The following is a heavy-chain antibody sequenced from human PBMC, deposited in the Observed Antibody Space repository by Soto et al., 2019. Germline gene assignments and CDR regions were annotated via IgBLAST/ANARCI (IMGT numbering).Heavy chain of an antibody. J-gene: IGHJ3*02. V-gene: IGHV4-31*03. CDR2: IFYSVST. Sequence: SETLSLTCTVSGGSISSGVYYCSWIRQHAGKGLELIGYIFYSVSTYYNPYLKSRVTISVDTYKNHFSLNLPSMTDADTAIYYCARVGISGSDAFDIWGPGTMVTLSS. CDR3: ARVGISGSDAFDI. D-gene: IGHD6-25*01. CDR1: GGSISSGVYY.